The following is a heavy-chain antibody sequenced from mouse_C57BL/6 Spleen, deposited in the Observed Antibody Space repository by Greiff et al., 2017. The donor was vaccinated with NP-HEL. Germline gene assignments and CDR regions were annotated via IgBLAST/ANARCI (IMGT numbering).Heavy chain of an antibody. V-gene: IGHV14-2*01. CDR1: GFNIKDYY. D-gene: IGHD2-1*01. CDR3: AVYGNYFDY. Sequence: VQLQQSGAELVKPGASVKLSCTASGFNIKDYYMHWVKQRTEQGLEWIGRIDPEDGETKYAPKFPGKATITADTSSNTAYLQLSSLTSEDTAVYYCAVYGNYFDYWGQGTTLTVSS. J-gene: IGHJ2*01. CDR2: IDPEDGET.